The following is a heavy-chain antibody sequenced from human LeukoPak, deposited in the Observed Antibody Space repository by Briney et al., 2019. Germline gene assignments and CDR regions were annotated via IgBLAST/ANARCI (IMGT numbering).Heavy chain of an antibody. V-gene: IGHV4-34*01. D-gene: IGHD3-22*01. J-gene: IGHJ4*02. CDR1: GGSFRGYY. CDR3: ARDYYDSSGYFSKIGDFDY. Sequence: SETLSLTCAVYGGSFRGYYWSWIRQPPGKGLEWIGEINHSGSTNYNPSLKSRVTISVDTSKNQFSLKLSSVTAADTAVYYCARDYYDSSGYFSKIGDFDYWGQGTLVTVSS. CDR2: INHSGST.